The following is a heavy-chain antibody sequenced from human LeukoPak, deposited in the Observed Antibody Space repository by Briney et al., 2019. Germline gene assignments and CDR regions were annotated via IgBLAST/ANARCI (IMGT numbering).Heavy chain of an antibody. V-gene: IGHV3-66*01. CDR2: IYRGGST. Sequence: GGSLRLSCAASGFTFDDYAMHWVRQAPGEGLEWVSVIYRGGSTCHADSVKGRFTISRDNSKSTLYLQMNRLRAEDTAVYYCARDPSPYFDCLFVYWGQGTLVTVSS. CDR1: GFTFDDYA. J-gene: IGHJ4*02. D-gene: IGHD3-9*01. CDR3: ARDPSPYFDCLFVY.